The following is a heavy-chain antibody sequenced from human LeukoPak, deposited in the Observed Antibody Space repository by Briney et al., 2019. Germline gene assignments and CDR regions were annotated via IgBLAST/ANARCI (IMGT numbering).Heavy chain of an antibody. D-gene: IGHD2-21*01. V-gene: IGHV3-48*03. CDR3: ARGTIIAH. CDR2: ISSSGSTI. CDR1: GFSFRSYK. J-gene: IGHJ4*02. Sequence: GGSLRLSCADPGFSFRSYKMKWVPQAPGKGLEWVSYISSSGSTIYYADSVKGRFTISRDNAKNSLYLQMNSLRAEDTAVYYCARGTIIAHWGQGTLVTVSS.